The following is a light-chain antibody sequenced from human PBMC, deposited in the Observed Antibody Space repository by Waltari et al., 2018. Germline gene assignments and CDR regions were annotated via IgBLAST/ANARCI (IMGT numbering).Light chain of an antibody. CDR1: QSVLYSSTNKNY. Sequence: DIVMTQSPDSLAVSLGERATVNCKSSQSVLYSSTNKNYLAWYQQRPGQPPKLLIYWASTRESGVPDRCSGSGSGTDFTLTISSLQAEDVAVYYCHQYSSTPWTFGQGTKVEIK. J-gene: IGKJ1*01. CDR3: HQYSSTPWT. CDR2: WAS. V-gene: IGKV4-1*01.